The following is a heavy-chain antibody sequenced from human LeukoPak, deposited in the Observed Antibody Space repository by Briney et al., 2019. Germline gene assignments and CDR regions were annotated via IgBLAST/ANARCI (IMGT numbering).Heavy chain of an antibody. D-gene: IGHD6-13*01. CDR3: ARCSSWYVLRYYYYYMDV. J-gene: IGHJ6*03. V-gene: IGHV4-39*01. Sequence: SETLSLTCTVSGGSISSSSYYWGWIRQPPGKGLEWIGSSYYRWSTYYNPSLKSRVPIPVDTSKNQFSLRLSSVTAADTAVYYCARCSSWYVLRYYYYYMDVWGKGTTVTVSS. CDR1: GGSISSSSYY. CDR2: SYYRWST.